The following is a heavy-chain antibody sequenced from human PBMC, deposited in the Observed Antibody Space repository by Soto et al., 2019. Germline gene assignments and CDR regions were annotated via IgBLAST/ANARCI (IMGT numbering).Heavy chain of an antibody. J-gene: IGHJ4*02. CDR2: IYWDDDK. CDR3: AHSDYGDDFDY. V-gene: IGHV2-5*02. D-gene: IGHD4-17*01. CDR1: GFSLSAHGVG. Sequence: QITLKESGPTLVKPTQTLTLTCTFSGFSLSAHGVGVGWIRQPPGKALEWLALIYWDDDKRYSPSLKSRLTITTHPSKHQVVPTRTTMVPVDTATYFCAHSDYGDDFDYWGQGTLVTVSS.